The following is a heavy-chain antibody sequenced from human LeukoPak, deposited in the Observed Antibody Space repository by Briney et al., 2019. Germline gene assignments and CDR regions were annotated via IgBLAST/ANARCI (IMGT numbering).Heavy chain of an antibody. V-gene: IGHV1-18*01. CDR3: ARDVHDSSRGDY. Sequence: ASVNVSYKPSRYTFTPYVIIWVRQAPGQRREGMGWIHGYNGNTNYAQKLQGRITMTTDTYTSTAYMGLGSVRADDAAVYYCARDVHDSSRGDYWGQGTLVTVSS. D-gene: IGHD3-22*01. CDR1: RYTFTPYV. J-gene: IGHJ4*02. CDR2: IHGYNGNT.